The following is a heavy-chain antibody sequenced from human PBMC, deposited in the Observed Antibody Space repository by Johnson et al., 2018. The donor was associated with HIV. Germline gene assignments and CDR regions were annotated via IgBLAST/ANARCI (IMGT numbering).Heavy chain of an antibody. D-gene: IGHD1-26*01. Sequence: VQLVEFGGGLIQPGGSLRLSCAASGFTVSSNYMSWVRQAPGKGPEWVSVIYSGGSTYYADSVKGRFTISRDNSKNTLYLQMNSLRAEDTAVYYCARESANSGRYSGAFDVWGQGTMVIVSS. CDR1: GFTVSSNY. CDR3: ARESANSGRYSGAFDV. CDR2: IYSGGST. J-gene: IGHJ3*01. V-gene: IGHV3-53*01.